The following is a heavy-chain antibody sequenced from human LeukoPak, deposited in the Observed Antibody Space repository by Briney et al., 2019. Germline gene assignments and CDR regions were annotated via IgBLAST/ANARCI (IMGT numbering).Heavy chain of an antibody. D-gene: IGHD3-16*01. Sequence: SETLSPPCAVYGGSFSGYYWSWIRQPPGKGLEWIGEINHSGSTNYNPSLKSRVTISVDTSKNQFSLKLSSVTAADTAVYYCARDRITGGRYYYYYMDVWGKGTMVTISS. J-gene: IGHJ6*03. CDR1: GGSFSGYY. CDR3: ARDRITGGRYYYYYMDV. CDR2: INHSGST. V-gene: IGHV4-34*01.